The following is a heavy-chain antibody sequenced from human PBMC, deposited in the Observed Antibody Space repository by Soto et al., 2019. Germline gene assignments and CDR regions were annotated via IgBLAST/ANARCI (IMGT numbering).Heavy chain of an antibody. CDR1: GGSISSGGYY. J-gene: IGHJ3*02. V-gene: IGHV4-31*03. D-gene: IGHD4-17*01. CDR2: IYYSGST. CDR3: ARDRFVAFTATHAFDI. Sequence: QVQLQESGPGLVKPSQTLSLTCTVSGGSISSGGYYWSWIRQHPGKGLEWIGYIYYSGSTYYNPSLKCRVTISVDTSKQQYSLKLRSVTAADTAVYYCARDRFVAFTATHAFDIWGQGTMVTVSS.